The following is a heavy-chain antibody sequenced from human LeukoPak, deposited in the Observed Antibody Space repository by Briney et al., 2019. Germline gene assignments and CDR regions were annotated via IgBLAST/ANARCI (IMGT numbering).Heavy chain of an antibody. J-gene: IGHJ6*04. D-gene: IGHD1-14*01. Sequence: GGSLRLSCVVSGFTLSNYAMYWVRQAPGKGLEWVSSITNSGGSTFYADSVKGRFTISRDNSKNTLYLQMNSLRVEDTAVYYCANPPPRYYSHMDVGGKGTTVTVSS. CDR1: GFTLSNYA. CDR2: ITNSGGST. CDR3: ANPPPRYYSHMDV. V-gene: IGHV3-23*01.